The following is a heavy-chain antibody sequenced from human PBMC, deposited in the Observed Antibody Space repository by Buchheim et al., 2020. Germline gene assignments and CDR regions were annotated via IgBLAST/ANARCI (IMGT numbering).Heavy chain of an antibody. CDR3: VRDTSYYSTDD. Sequence: QVQLVQSGAEVKKPGSSVKASCKTSGGTFSTYAVSWVRQAPGRGLEWMAGIIPISDTTKYAPKFQGRVTITADESTRTVYMELGSLRSEDTAVYYCVRDTSYYSTDDWGQGT. J-gene: IGHJ6*02. D-gene: IGHD3-10*01. CDR1: GGTFSTYA. V-gene: IGHV1-69*01. CDR2: IIPISDTT.